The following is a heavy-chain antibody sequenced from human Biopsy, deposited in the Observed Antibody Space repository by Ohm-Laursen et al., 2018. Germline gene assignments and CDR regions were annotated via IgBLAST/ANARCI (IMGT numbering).Heavy chain of an antibody. CDR2: ITTDSGRI. Sequence: LRLSCSAFGFTLIDGMTWVRQAPGKGLEWVSSITTDSGRIFYADSVRGLFTISRDNSKNTLYLQMNSLRAEDTAEYYCARHLRYNDYWGQGTLVTVSS. CDR1: GFTLIDG. J-gene: IGHJ4*02. D-gene: IGHD3-9*01. V-gene: IGHV3-23*01. CDR3: ARHLRYNDY.